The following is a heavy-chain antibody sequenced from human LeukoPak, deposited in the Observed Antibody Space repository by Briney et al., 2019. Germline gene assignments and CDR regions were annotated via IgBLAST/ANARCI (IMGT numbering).Heavy chain of an antibody. CDR3: AKEGASLSILHYFDY. V-gene: IGHV3-21*01. J-gene: IGHJ4*02. CDR1: GFTFSSYN. CDR2: ISSSSSNI. Sequence: PGGSLRLSCAASGFTFSSYNMNWVRQAPGKGLEWVSSISSSSSNIYYADSVKGRFTISRDNAKNSLYLQMSSLRAEDTAVYYCAKEGASLSILHYFDYWGQGTLVTVSS. D-gene: IGHD1-26*01.